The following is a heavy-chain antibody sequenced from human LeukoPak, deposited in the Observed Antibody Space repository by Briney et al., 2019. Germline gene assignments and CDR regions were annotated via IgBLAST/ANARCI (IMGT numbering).Heavy chain of an antibody. Sequence: ASVKVSCKASGYTFTTYDINWVRQATGQGLEWMGWMNPDSGNTDFAQKFQGRVTMTRNTSTGTAYMELSRLRSEDTAVYYCAVMVRGLSRAFDIWGHGTMVIVSS. CDR1: GYTFTTYD. D-gene: IGHD3-10*01. CDR3: AVMVRGLSRAFDI. V-gene: IGHV1-8*01. CDR2: MNPDSGNT. J-gene: IGHJ3*02.